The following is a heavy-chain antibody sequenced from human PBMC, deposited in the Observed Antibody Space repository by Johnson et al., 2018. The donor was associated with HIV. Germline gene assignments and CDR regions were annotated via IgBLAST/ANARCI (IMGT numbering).Heavy chain of an antibody. CDR1: GFTFSSYA. CDR3: AREGQEFNDAFDI. Sequence: QVQLVESGGGLVQPGGSLRLSCTASGFTFSSYAIHWVRQAPGKGLEWVAVISYDGSNKYYADSVKGRFTISRDNSKNTLYLQMNSLRAEDTAVYYCAREGQEFNDAFDIWGQGTMVTVSS. V-gene: IGHV3-30*04. D-gene: IGHD3-10*01. CDR2: ISYDGSNK. J-gene: IGHJ3*02.